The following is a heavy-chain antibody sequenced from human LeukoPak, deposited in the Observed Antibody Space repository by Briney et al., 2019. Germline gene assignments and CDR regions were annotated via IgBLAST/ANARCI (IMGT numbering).Heavy chain of an antibody. V-gene: IGHV4-4*09. Sequence: PSETLSLTCTVSGGSISSYYWSWIRQPPGKELEWIGYIYTSGSTNYNPSLKSRVTISVDTSKNQFSLKLSSVTAADTAVYYCARRVITFGGVIVPWAFDIWGQGTMVTVSS. D-gene: IGHD3-16*02. CDR3: ARRVITFGGVIVPWAFDI. J-gene: IGHJ3*02. CDR2: IYTSGST. CDR1: GGSISSYY.